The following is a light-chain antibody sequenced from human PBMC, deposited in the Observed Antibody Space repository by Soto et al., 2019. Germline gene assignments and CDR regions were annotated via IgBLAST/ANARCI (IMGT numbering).Light chain of an antibody. CDR3: QQRSNWPPT. J-gene: IGKJ1*01. CDR2: DAS. V-gene: IGKV3-11*01. CDR1: QSVNSY. Sequence: EIVLTQSPATLSLSPGERATLSCRASQSVNSYLAWYQQKPGQAPRLLIYDASNRATGIPARFSGSGSGTDFTLTISYLEPEDFAVFYCQQRSNWPPTFGQGTKVDIK.